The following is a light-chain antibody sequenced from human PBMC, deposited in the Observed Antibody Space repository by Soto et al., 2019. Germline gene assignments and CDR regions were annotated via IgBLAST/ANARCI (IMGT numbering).Light chain of an antibody. J-gene: IGKJ4*01. V-gene: IGKV2-24*01. CDR2: KIS. CDR3: MQATKFPLT. CDR1: QSLINSDGNNY. Sequence: DIVMTQTPLSSPVTLGQTASISCQASQSLINSDGNNYLSWLQQRPVLPPRLLIYKISNRFPGVPDRFSSSGAGADFTLKISRVEADDVGTYYCMQATKFPLTFGGGTKVEIK.